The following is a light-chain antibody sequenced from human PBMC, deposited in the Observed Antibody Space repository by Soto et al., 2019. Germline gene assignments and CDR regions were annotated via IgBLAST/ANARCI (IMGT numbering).Light chain of an antibody. CDR1: QYVSNK. J-gene: IGKJ4*01. V-gene: IGKV3-11*01. CDR3: QQRSNWPPALT. Sequence: IGVTQSPATLSVSPGETATLPCRASQYVSNKVAWYQQKPGQAPSLLILGASTRATGVPARFSGSGSGTDFTLTISSLEPEDFAVYYCQQRSNWPPALTFGGGTKVDIK. CDR2: GAS.